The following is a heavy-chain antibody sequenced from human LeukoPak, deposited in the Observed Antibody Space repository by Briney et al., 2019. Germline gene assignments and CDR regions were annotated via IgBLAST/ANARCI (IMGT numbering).Heavy chain of an antibody. CDR3: ARVRVTVTTLDY. D-gene: IGHD4-17*01. J-gene: IGHJ4*02. CDR1: GFTFSSYE. V-gene: IGHV3-48*03. CDR2: ISSSGSTM. Sequence: PGWSLRLSCAASGFTFSSYEVNWVRQAPGEGLEWVSYISSSGSTMYYSDSVKGRFPVSIDIAKNSLFLQMNSLRAEDTAVYYCARVRVTVTTLDYWGQGALVTVSS.